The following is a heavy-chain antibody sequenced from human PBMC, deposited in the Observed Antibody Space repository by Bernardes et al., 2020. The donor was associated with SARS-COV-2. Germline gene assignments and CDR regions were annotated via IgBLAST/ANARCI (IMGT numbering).Heavy chain of an antibody. CDR1: GLTFSTFW. V-gene: IGHV3-74*01. Sequence: GGSLRLSCAASGLTFSTFWMHWVRQVPGKGLVWVSRINEDGTFTDSADSVKGRFSISRDNAKNTLFLHMNSLRAEDTAVYYCARDYAIFMIYSNRGMDVWGQGTTVTVSS. CDR3: ARDYAIFMIYSNRGMDV. J-gene: IGHJ6*02. CDR2: INEDGTFT. D-gene: IGHD3-9*01.